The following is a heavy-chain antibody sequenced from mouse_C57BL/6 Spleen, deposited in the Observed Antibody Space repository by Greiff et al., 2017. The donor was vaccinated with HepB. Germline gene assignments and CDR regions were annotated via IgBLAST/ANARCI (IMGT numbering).Heavy chain of an antibody. Sequence: QVQLQQSGAELVRPGTSVKVSCKASGYAFTNYLIEWVKRRPGQGLEWIGVINPGSGGTNYNEKFKGKATLTADKSSSTAYMQLSSLTSEDSAVYFCARLLHNFAYWGQGTLVTVSA. CDR2: INPGSGGT. V-gene: IGHV1-54*01. CDR3: ARLLHNFAY. CDR1: GYAFTNYL. D-gene: IGHD1-1*01. J-gene: IGHJ3*01.